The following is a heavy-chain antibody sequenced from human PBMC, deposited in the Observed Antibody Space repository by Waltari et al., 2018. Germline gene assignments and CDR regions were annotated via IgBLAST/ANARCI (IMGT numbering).Heavy chain of an antibody. V-gene: IGHV4-38-2*02. CDR1: NFYISNGYY. CDR2: LYDRGTT. D-gene: IGHD3-10*01. CDR3: ARDVEGDGFLYGSPRRFDY. J-gene: IGHJ4*02. Sequence: QVQLQESGPGLVKPSETLSLTCAVSNFYISNGYYWGWIRQPPGKGLEWIVVLYDRGTTYYNPSLKGGVTISVDRSKNNRFRNLNSVTAADTAVYYCARDVEGDGFLYGSPRRFDYWGQGILVTVSS.